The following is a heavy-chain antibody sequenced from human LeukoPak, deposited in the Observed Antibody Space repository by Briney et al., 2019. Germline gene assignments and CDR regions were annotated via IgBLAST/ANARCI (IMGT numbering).Heavy chain of an antibody. CDR2: IYYSGST. CDR3: ARRQAGTSWRDY. J-gene: IGHJ4*02. CDR1: DGSISSSSYY. V-gene: IGHV4-39*01. Sequence: SETLSLTCIVFDGSISSSSYYWGWIRQPPGKGLEWIGNIYYSGSTNYNPSLKSRVTISADTSKTQFSLKLSSVTAADTAVYYCARRQAGTSWRDYWGQGTLVTVSS. D-gene: IGHD6-13*01.